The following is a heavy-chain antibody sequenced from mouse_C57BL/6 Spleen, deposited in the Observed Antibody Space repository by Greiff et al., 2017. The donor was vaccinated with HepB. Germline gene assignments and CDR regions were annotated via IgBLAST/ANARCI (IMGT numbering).Heavy chain of an antibody. V-gene: IGHV1-80*01. J-gene: IGHJ1*03. CDR1: GYAFSSYW. CDR3: AREHYSNYSFDV. CDR2: IYPGDGDT. D-gene: IGHD2-5*01. Sequence: VQLQQSGAELVKPGASVKISCKASGYAFSSYWMNWVKQRPGKGLEWIGQIYPGDGDTNYNGKFKGKATLTADKSSSTAYMQLSSLTSEDSAVYFCAREHYSNYSFDVWGTGTTVTVSS.